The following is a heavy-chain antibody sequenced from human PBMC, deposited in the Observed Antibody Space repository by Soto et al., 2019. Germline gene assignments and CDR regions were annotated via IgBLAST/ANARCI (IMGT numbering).Heavy chain of an antibody. CDR3: ARDREGFDY. CDR1: GFTFSSYA. V-gene: IGHV3-30-3*01. J-gene: IGHJ4*02. CDR2: ISYDGSNK. Sequence: HVQLVESGGGVVQPGRSLRLSCAASGFTFSSYAMHWVRQAPGKGLEWVAVISYDGSNKYYADSVKGRFTISRDNSKNTLYLQMNSLRAEDTAVYYCARDREGFDYWGKGTLVTVSS.